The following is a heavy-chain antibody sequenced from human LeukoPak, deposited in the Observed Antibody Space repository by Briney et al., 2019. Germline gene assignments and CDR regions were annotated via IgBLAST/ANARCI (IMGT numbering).Heavy chain of an antibody. Sequence: SQTLSLTCTVSGGSISSGSYYWSWIRQPAGKGLEWIGRIYTSGSTNYNPSLKSRVTISVDKSKNQFSLKLSSVTAADTAVYYCARGLGFGSQGGDYWGQGTLVTVSS. D-gene: IGHD3-10*01. CDR3: ARGLGFGSQGGDY. CDR1: GGSISSGSYY. J-gene: IGHJ4*02. V-gene: IGHV4-61*02. CDR2: IYTSGST.